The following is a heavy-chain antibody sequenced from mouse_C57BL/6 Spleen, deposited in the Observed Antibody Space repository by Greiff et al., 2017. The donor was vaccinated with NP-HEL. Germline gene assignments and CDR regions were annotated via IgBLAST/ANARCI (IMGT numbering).Heavy chain of an antibody. CDR3: VREHYCGSRFDWYFDV. D-gene: IGHD1-1*01. CDR2: IDPNSGGT. V-gene: IGHV1-72*01. Sequence: QVQLQQPGAELVKPGASVKLSCKASGYTFTSYWMPWVKQRPGRGLEWIGTIDPNSGGTKYNEKFKRQATLTVDKPTSTAYMQLSSLTSEDAAVYYCVREHYCGSRFDWYFDVWGTGTTVTVSS. CDR1: GYTFTSYW. J-gene: IGHJ1*03.